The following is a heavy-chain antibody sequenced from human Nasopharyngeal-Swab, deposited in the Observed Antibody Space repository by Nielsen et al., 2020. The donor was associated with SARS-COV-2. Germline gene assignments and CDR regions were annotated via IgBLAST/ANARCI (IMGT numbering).Heavy chain of an antibody. J-gene: IGHJ4*02. CDR2: INHSGST. CDR3: ARGDSDSPDYSPRVFDY. Sequence: PGKGLEWIGEINHSGSTNYNPSLKSRVTMSVDTSKNQFSLNLGSVTAADTAVYYCARGDSDSPDYSPRVFDYWGQGSLVTVSS. D-gene: IGHD3-22*01. V-gene: IGHV4-34*01.